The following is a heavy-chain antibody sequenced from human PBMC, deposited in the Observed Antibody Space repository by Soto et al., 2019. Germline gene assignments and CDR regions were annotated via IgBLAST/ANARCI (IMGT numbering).Heavy chain of an antibody. CDR2: MNPNSGNT. V-gene: IGHV1-8*02. Sequence: VASVKVSCKASGGTFSSYTINWVRQATGQGLEWMGWMNPNSGNTGYAQKFQGRVTMTRNTSISTAYMELSSLRSEDTAVYYCARERSAAGTGWFDPWGQGTLVTVSS. CDR3: ARERSAAGTGWFDP. D-gene: IGHD6-13*01. J-gene: IGHJ5*02. CDR1: GGTFSSYT.